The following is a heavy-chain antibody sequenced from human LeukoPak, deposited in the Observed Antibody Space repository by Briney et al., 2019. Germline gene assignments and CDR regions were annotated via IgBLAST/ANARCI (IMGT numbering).Heavy chain of an antibody. D-gene: IGHD3-16*02. J-gene: IGHJ4*02. CDR1: GFTLSSLA. Sequence: KAGGSLRLSCAASGFTLSSLAMHWVRQAPGKGLEWVSSSGTRSGTKYYADSVMGRFTISRDSAMNSVSLQINSLRAEDTAVYYCLLQMTHGELSDPDFRGQGTLVTVSS. V-gene: IGHV3-21*01. CDR3: LLQMTHGELSDPDF. CDR2: SGTRSGTK.